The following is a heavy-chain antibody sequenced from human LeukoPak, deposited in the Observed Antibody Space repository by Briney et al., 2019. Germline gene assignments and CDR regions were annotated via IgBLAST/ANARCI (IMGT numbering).Heavy chain of an antibody. V-gene: IGHV3-66*01. CDR2: IYSGGST. J-gene: IGHJ3*01. CDR3: ARDSASVGHNDGFDF. CDR1: GFTVSSNY. Sequence: GGSLRLSCAASGFTVSSNYMSWVRQAPGKGLEWVSVIYSGGSTYYADSVKGRFTISRDNSKNTLYLQMNSLRPEDTAVYYCARDSASVGHNDGFDFWGYGTMVTVSS. D-gene: IGHD2-15*01.